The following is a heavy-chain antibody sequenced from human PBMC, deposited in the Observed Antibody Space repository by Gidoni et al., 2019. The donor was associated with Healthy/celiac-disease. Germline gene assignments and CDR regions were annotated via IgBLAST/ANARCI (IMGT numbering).Heavy chain of an antibody. CDR3: GRGTELLGGVDY. CDR2: IYYSGST. D-gene: IGHD2-15*01. Sequence: QLQLQESGPGLVKPSETLSLTCTVSGGSISSSSYYWGWIRQPPGKGLEWIGSIYYSGSTYYNPSLKSRVTISVDTSKNQFSLKLSSVTAADTAVYYCGRGTELLGGVDYWGQGTLVTVSS. V-gene: IGHV4-39*01. CDR1: GGSISSSSYY. J-gene: IGHJ4*02.